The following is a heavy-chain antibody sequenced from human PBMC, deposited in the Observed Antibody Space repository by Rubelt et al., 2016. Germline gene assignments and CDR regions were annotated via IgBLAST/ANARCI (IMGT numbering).Heavy chain of an antibody. Sequence: PGGSLRLSCAASGFTFSDYYMSWIRQAPGKGLEWVSYISSSSSTIYYADSVKGRFTVSRDNAMNSLYLQMSSLRAEDTAVYYCARDLFGDYAFDFWGQGTLVTVSS. D-gene: IGHD4-17*01. V-gene: IGHV3-11*04. J-gene: IGHJ4*02. CDR2: ISSSSSTI. CDR1: GFTFSDYY. CDR3: ARDLFGDYAFDF.